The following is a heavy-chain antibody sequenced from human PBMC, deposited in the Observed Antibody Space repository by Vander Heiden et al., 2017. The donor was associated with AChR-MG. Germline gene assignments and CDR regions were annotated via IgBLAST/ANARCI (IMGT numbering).Heavy chain of an antibody. CDR2: SSSSSSYI. J-gene: IGHJ4*02. CDR1: GFTFRSYS. V-gene: IGHV3-21*01. D-gene: IGHD4-17*01. CDR3: ARDPRATVTTNY. Sequence: EVQLVESGVGLVKPGGSLRLSCAASGFTFRSYSMNWVRQAPGKGLEWVSSSSSSSSYIYYADSVKGRFTISRDNAKNSLYLQMNSLRAEDTAVYYCARDPRATVTTNYWGQGTLVTVSS.